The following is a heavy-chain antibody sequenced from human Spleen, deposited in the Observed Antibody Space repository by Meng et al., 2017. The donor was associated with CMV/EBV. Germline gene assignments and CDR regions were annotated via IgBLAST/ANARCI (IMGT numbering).Heavy chain of an antibody. Sequence: FISDGMSWVRQAPGKGLEWMGGIIPIFGTANYAQKFQGRVTITTDESTSTAYMELSSLRSEDTAVYYCAREPYCSSTSCYLNWFDPWGQGTLVTVSS. CDR2: IIPIFGTA. V-gene: IGHV1-69*05. CDR1: FISDG. J-gene: IGHJ5*02. CDR3: AREPYCSSTSCYLNWFDP. D-gene: IGHD2-2*01.